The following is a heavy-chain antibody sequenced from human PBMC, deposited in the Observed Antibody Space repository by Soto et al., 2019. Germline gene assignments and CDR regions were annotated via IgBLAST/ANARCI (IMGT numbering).Heavy chain of an antibody. CDR2: IYYSGST. D-gene: IGHD6-6*01. CDR1: GGSISSYY. J-gene: IGHJ4*02. Sequence: QVQLQESGPGLVKPSETLSLTCTVSGGSISSYYWSWIRQPPGKGLEWIGYIYYSGSTNYNPSLKSRVTISVDTSKNQFSLKLSSVTAADTAVYYCARGQLTHDYWGRGTLVTVSS. CDR3: ARGQLTHDY. V-gene: IGHV4-59*01.